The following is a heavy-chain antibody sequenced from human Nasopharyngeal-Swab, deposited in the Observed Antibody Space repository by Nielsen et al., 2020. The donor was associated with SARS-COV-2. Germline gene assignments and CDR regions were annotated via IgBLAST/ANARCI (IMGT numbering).Heavy chain of an antibody. CDR2: IYSGGST. D-gene: IGHD6-19*01. J-gene: IGHJ3*02. V-gene: IGHV3-66*01. Sequence: GRQAPGKGLEWVSVIYSGGSTYYADSVKGRFTISRDNSKNTLYLQMNSLRAEDTAVYYCARDTSGRDAFDIWGQGTMVTVSS. CDR3: ARDTSGRDAFDI.